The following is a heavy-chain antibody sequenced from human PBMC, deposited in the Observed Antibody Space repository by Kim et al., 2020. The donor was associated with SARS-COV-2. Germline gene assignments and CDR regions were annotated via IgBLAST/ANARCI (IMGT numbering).Heavy chain of an antibody. CDR2: IYTSETT. Sequence: SETLSLTCTVSGGSISSYYWSWIRQPAGKGLEWIGRIYTSETTNYNPSLKSRVTMSVDTSKNQFSLKLSSVTAADTAVYYCARDHRMYDDYGWYFDLWGRGTLVTVSS. CDR1: GGSISSYY. D-gene: IGHD4-17*01. CDR3: ARDHRMYDDYGWYFDL. J-gene: IGHJ2*01. V-gene: IGHV4-4*07.